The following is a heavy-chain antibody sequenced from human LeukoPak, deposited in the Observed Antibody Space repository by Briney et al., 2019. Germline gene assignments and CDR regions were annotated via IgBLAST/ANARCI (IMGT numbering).Heavy chain of an antibody. J-gene: IGHJ4*02. D-gene: IGHD6-6*01. Sequence: GGSLRLSCAASGFTFSSYAMSWVRQAPGKGLEWVSSISGSGGSTYYADSVKSRFTVSRDNSKNTLYLQMNSLRAEDTAVYYCAKDRELAARSYDYWGQGTLVTVSS. CDR2: ISGSGGST. V-gene: IGHV3-23*01. CDR1: GFTFSSYA. CDR3: AKDRELAARSYDY.